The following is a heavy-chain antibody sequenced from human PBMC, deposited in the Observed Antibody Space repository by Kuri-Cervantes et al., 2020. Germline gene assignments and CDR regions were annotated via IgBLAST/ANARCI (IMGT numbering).Heavy chain of an antibody. D-gene: IGHD3-22*01. CDR2: ISSDGSNK. Sequence: GESLKISCAASGFTFRSYAIHWVRQAPGKGLERVAVISSDGSNKYHADSVKVRFTISRNNSQNTLYLQMNSLRVEETAFYYCARPYDSGGYWGQGTLVTVSS. J-gene: IGHJ4*02. CDR3: ARPYDSGGY. V-gene: IGHV3-30*07. CDR1: GFTFRSYA.